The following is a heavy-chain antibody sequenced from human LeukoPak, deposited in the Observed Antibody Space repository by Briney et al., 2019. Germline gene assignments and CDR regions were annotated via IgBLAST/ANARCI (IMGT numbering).Heavy chain of an antibody. V-gene: IGHV3-9*01. CDR1: GFTFDDYA. Sequence: GGSLRLSCAASGFTFDDYAMHWVRQAPGKGLEWVSGISWNSGSIGYADSVKGRFTISRDNSKNTLYLQMNSLRAEDTAVYYCARQADYYDAQDRKFDYWGQGPLVTVS. CDR3: ARQADYYDAQDRKFDY. D-gene: IGHD3-22*01. J-gene: IGHJ4*02. CDR2: ISWNSGSI.